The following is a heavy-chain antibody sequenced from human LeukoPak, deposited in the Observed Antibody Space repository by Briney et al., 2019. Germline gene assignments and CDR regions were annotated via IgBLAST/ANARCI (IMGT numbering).Heavy chain of an antibody. CDR1: GGSITSSSYY. D-gene: IGHD6-19*01. CDR3: ARGTEKIIAVAGS. J-gene: IGHJ4*02. Sequence: SETLSLTCTVSGGSITSSSYYWVWIRQPPGKGLEWIGSFYYRGTTYYNPSLQSRVTISVDTARNQLSLKLSSVTAADTAVYYCARGTEKIIAVAGSCGQGTLVTVSS. CDR2: FYYRGTT. V-gene: IGHV4-39*07.